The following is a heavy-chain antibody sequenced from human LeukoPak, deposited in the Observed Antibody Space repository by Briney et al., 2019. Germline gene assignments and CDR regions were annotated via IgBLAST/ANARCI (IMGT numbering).Heavy chain of an antibody. CDR1: GGSFSGYI. Sequence: SETLSLTSAVPGGSFSGYIWSWIRQPPRKGLEWIGEINHSGSTNYNPSLKSRVTISVDTSKNQFSLKLSSVTAADTAVYYCARGRHIVVVVAATRRWFDPWGQGTLVTVSS. CDR3: ARGRHIVVVVAATRRWFDP. J-gene: IGHJ5*02. V-gene: IGHV4-34*01. CDR2: INHSGST. D-gene: IGHD2-15*01.